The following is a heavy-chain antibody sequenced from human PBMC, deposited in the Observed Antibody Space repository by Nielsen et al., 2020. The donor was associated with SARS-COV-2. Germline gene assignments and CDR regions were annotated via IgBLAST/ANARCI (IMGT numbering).Heavy chain of an antibody. D-gene: IGHD3-10*01. CDR3: AMSEGCGEDY. CDR1: GGSFSGYY. Sequence: SETLSLTCAVYGGSFSGYYWSWIRQPPGKGLEWIGEINHSGSTNYNPSLKSRVTISVDTSKNQFSLKLSSVTAADTAVYYCAMSEGCGEDYWGQGTLVTVSS. J-gene: IGHJ4*02. V-gene: IGHV4-34*01. CDR2: INHSGST.